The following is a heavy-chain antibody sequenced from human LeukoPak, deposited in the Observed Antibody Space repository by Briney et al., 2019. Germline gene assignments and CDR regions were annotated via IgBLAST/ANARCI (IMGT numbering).Heavy chain of an antibody. CDR2: INPNSGGT. Sequence: ASVKVSCKASGYTFTGYYMHWVRQAPGQGLEWMGWINPNSGGTNYAQKFQGRVTMTRDTSIGTAYMELSRLRSDDTAVYYCARVSTDDSRVDYYGMDVRGQGTTVTVSS. V-gene: IGHV1-2*02. D-gene: IGHD3-3*01. CDR1: GYTFTGYY. J-gene: IGHJ6*02. CDR3: ARVSTDDSRVDYYGMDV.